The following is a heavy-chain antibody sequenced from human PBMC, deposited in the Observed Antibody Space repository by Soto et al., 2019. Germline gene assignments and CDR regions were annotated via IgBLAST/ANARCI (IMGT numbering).Heavy chain of an antibody. CDR2: ISYDGSNK. CDR3: ATKKSRGNHPFDY. D-gene: IGHD2-15*01. V-gene: IGHV3-30*03. CDR1: GFTFSSYG. Sequence: QVQLVESGGGVVQPGRSLRLSCAASGFTFSSYGMHWVRQAPGKGLEWVAVISYDGSNKYYADSVKGRFTISRDNSKNTLYLQMNSLRDEDTAVYYWATKKSRGNHPFDYWGQGTLVTVSS. J-gene: IGHJ4*02.